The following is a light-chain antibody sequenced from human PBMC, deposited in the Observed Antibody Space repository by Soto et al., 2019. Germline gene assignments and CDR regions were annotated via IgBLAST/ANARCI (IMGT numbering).Light chain of an antibody. J-gene: IGKJ1*01. V-gene: IGKV3-20*01. CDR2: DSS. CDR3: QQYDVSPQT. CDR1: RGLSDTN. Sequence: EIVLTQSPGTLSLSPGEGATLSCRASRGLSDTNLAWYQQKPGQAPSLLLYDSSRRAPGVPRRFSGSGSGTDFTLTISSVEPDDFAVYYCQQYDVSPQTFGRGSRVEMK.